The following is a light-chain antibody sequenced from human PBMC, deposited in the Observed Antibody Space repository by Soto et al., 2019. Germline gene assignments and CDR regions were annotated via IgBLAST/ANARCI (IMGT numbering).Light chain of an antibody. J-gene: IGKJ1*01. Sequence: DIPMTQSPSTLSASVGDRVTITCRASQSISSWLAWYQQRPGRAPKLLIYKASNLEGGVPSRFSGSGSGTELTLTISSLHPDDFATYYCQQYYTYPWTFGPGTKVEIK. CDR3: QQYYTYPWT. CDR2: KAS. CDR1: QSISSW. V-gene: IGKV1-5*03.